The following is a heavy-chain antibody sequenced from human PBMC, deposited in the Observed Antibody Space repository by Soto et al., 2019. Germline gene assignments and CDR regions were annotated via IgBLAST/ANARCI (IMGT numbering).Heavy chain of an antibody. CDR1: GFTFSDYA. V-gene: IGHV3-30*03. D-gene: IGHD6-19*01. Sequence: VQLVESGGGVVQPGRSLRLSCAASGFTFSDYAMHWVRQAPGKGLEWVAVVSHDGRNTHYADSVKGRFTISRDSSKNTVSLEMASLGAEDTGVYYCARGGRQWLVTSDFNYWGQVALVTVSS. CDR2: VSHDGRNT. J-gene: IGHJ4*02. CDR3: ARGGRQWLVTSDFNY.